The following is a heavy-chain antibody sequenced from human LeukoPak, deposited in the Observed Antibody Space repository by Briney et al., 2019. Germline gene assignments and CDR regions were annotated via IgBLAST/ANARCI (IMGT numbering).Heavy chain of an antibody. CDR1: GFTFSIYA. V-gene: IGHV3-23*01. CDR2: ISSSGGST. J-gene: IGHJ6*02. Sequence: PGGSLRLSCAASGFTFSIYAMNWVRQAPGKGLEWVSGISSSGGSTYYADSVKGRFTISRDNSKNTLYLQMNSLRAEDTALYYCANDQKYCSSSNCQLGPRGYYYYYGMDVWGQGTTVTVSS. D-gene: IGHD2-2*01. CDR3: ANDQKYCSSSNCQLGPRGYYYYYGMDV.